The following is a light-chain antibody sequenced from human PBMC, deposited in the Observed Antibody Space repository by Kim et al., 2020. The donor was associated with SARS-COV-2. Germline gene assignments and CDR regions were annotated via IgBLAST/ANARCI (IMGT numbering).Light chain of an antibody. Sequence: RVTISCSGSSSNIGSNDVSWYQPLPGTAPKLLIYRNNQRPSGVPDRFSGSKSGTSASLAISGLRSEDEADYYCAAWDDSLSAFYVFGTGTKVTVL. V-gene: IGLV1-47*01. CDR1: SSNIGSND. CDR3: AAWDDSLSAFYV. CDR2: RNN. J-gene: IGLJ1*01.